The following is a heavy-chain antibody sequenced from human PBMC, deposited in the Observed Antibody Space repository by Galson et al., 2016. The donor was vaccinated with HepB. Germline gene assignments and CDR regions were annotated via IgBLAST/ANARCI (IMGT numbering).Heavy chain of an antibody. D-gene: IGHD6-19*01. J-gene: IGHJ4*02. CDR3: ARDGREGAVAEGDFDH. V-gene: IGHV3-11*06. CDR1: GFRFGDFF. CDR2: ISSSSRNYT. Sequence: SLRLSCAASGFRFGDFFMSWIRQAPGKGPEWLSYISSSSRNYTNYVDSVKGRFTISRDNAKNLLFLQMKSLRVADTAVYYCARDGREGAVAEGDFDHWGQGVLVTVSA.